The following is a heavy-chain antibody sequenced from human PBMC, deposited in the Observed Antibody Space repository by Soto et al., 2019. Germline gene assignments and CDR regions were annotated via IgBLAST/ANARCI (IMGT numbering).Heavy chain of an antibody. CDR2: IYHSGST. D-gene: IGHD4-17*01. CDR1: GGSISSGGYS. CDR3: ARSTDYVWFDP. V-gene: IGHV4-30-2*01. Sequence: SETLSLTCAVSGGSISSGGYSWSWIRQPPGKGLEWIGYIYHSGSTYYNPSLKSRVTISVDRSKNQFSLKLSSVTAADTAVYYCARSTDYVWFDPWGQGTRVTVSS. J-gene: IGHJ5*02.